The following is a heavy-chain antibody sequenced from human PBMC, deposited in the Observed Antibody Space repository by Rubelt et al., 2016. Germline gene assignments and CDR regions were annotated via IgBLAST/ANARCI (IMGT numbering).Heavy chain of an antibody. J-gene: IGHJ4*02. D-gene: IGHD4-17*01. CDR1: GNTFTGYY. Sequence: QVQLVQSGAEVKKPGASVKVSFKASGNTFTGYYIHWVRQAPGQGLEWMGWISPNSGGTNYAQKFQGRVTMTRDTSISTAYMEMSNLRSEDTAIYYCARGPYPVPNKGYGVLNYWGQGTLVTVSS. CDR3: ARGPYPVPNKGYGVLNY. CDR2: ISPNSGGT. V-gene: IGHV1-2*02.